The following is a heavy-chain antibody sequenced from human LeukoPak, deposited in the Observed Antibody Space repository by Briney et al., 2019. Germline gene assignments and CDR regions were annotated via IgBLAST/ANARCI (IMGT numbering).Heavy chain of an antibody. CDR2: IYYSGST. V-gene: IGHV4-59*01. Sequence: PSETLSLTCTVSGGSISSYYWSWIRQPPGKGLEWIGYIYYSGSTNYNPSLKSRVTISVDTSKNQFSLKLSSVAAADTAVYYCAREGGSGPYDYPWFDPWGQGTLVTVSS. J-gene: IGHJ5*02. D-gene: IGHD3-16*01. CDR3: AREGGSGPYDYPWFDP. CDR1: GGSISSYY.